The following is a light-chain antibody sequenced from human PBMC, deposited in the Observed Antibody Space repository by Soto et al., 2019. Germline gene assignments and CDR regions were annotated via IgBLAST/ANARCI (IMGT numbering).Light chain of an antibody. CDR3: QKYNSPPWT. V-gene: IGKV1-5*03. J-gene: IGKJ1*01. Sequence: DIQMTQSPSTLSASVGDRVTITCRASKSISTWLAWYQQKPGKAPKLLIYKASSLESGVPSRFSGSGSGTEFTLTISSLQPDDFATYYCQKYNSPPWTFGQGTKVEIK. CDR1: KSISTW. CDR2: KAS.